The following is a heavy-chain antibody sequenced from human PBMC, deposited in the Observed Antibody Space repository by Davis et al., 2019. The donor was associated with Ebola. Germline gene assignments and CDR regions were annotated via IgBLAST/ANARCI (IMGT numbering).Heavy chain of an antibody. Sequence: GESLKISCAASGFPFSHYGMHWVRQAPGKGLEWVAGIWNHGNDYVYADSVRGRFTISRDNSKNTLYLQMNSLRVEDTAVYYCARDPDTSGYYSWFDPWGQGTLVTVSS. V-gene: IGHV3-33*01. CDR1: GFPFSHYG. CDR3: ARDPDTSGYYSWFDP. J-gene: IGHJ5*02. CDR2: IWNHGNDY. D-gene: IGHD3-22*01.